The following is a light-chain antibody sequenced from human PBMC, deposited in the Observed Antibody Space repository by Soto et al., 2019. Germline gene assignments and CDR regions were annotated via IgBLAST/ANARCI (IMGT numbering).Light chain of an antibody. CDR2: GAS. V-gene: IGKV3-20*01. J-gene: IGKJ1*01. Sequence: EIVLTQSPGTLSLSPGERATISCRASQSVNINYLAWYQQKPGQGPRLLMYGASSRATSIPDRFSGSGSGNDFTLTISRQEPEDFALYYCQQYDSSPRTFGQWTKLEIK. CDR1: QSVNINY. CDR3: QQYDSSPRT.